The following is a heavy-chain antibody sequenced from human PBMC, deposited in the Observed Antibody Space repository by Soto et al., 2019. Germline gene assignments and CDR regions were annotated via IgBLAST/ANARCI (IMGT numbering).Heavy chain of an antibody. V-gene: IGHV1-18*01. CDR1: GYTPTNYD. CDR2: ISAYNGNT. D-gene: IGHD1-26*01. CDR3: ARGLYRRGTYYAFDN. J-gene: IGHJ4*02. Sequence: QVPLVQSGPEVKKPGASVKVSCKTSGYTPTNYDIGWVRHAPGQGLEYMGWISAYNGNTNYARKLQDRVTLTTDTSTRTAYMELRSLQSDDTAIYYCARGLYRRGTYYAFDNWGQGTLVTVSS.